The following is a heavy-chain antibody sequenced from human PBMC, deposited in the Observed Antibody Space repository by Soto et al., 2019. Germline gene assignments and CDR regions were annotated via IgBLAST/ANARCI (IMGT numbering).Heavy chain of an antibody. V-gene: IGHV1-18*01. J-gene: IGHJ4*02. D-gene: IGHD2-8*01. CDR3: ARGYCTNGVCYFPDY. CDR2: ISAYNGNT. CDR1: GYTFTSYG. Sequence: SGYTFTSYGISWVRQAPGQGLEWMGWISAYNGNTNYAQKLQGRVTMTTDTSTSTAYMELRSLRSDDTAVYYCARGYCTNGVCYFPDYWGQGTLVTVSS.